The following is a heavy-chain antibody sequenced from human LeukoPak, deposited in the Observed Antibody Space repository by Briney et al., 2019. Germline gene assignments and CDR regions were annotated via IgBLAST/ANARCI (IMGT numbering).Heavy chain of an antibody. CDR1: GYILTSYW. CDR3: ARVMGYCSGGSCLDAFDI. D-gene: IGHD2-15*01. J-gene: IGHJ3*02. CDR2: IYPGDSDT. V-gene: IGHV5-51*01. Sequence: NPGESLKISCKGSGYILTSYWIGWVRQMPGKGLEWMGIIYPGDSDTRYSPSFQGQVTISADKSISTAYLQWSSLKASDTAMYYCARVMGYCSGGSCLDAFDIWGQGTMVTVSS.